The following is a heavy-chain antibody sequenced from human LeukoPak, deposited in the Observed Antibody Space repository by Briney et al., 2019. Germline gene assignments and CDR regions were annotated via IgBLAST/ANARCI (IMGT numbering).Heavy chain of an antibody. V-gene: IGHV4-39*07. CDR2: IYYSGST. J-gene: IGHJ4*02. CDR1: GGSISSSSYY. CDR3: AREIRAAAGALDY. D-gene: IGHD6-13*01. Sequence: PSETLSLTCTVSGGSISSSSYYWGWIRQPPGKGLEWIGSIYYSGSTYYNPSLKSRVTISVDTSKNQFSLKLSSVTAADTAVYYCAREIRAAAGALDYWGQGTLVTVSS.